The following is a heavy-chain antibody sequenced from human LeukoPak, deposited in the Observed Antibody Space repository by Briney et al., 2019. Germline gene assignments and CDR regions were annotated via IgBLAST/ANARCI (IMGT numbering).Heavy chain of an antibody. CDR3: ASRYYYDTRGYFLH. CDR1: GNSVRSSSYY. Sequence: SETLSLTCTVSGNSVRSSSYYWGWIRQSPEKGLVWIGSIYYSGTTYYSASFKSRVSISVDTSQNQFSLKLRSVTAADRAVYYCASRYYYDTRGYFLHWGQGTLVAVSS. D-gene: IGHD3-22*01. CDR2: IYYSGTT. V-gene: IGHV4-39*01. J-gene: IGHJ1*01.